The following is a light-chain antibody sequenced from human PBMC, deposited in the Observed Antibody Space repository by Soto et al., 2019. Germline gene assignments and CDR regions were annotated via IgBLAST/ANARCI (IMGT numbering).Light chain of an antibody. CDR2: GAS. V-gene: IGKV1-6*01. CDR1: QGIRTE. J-gene: IGKJ1*01. CDR3: LQDNSYPRT. Sequence: AIQMTQSPSSLYASVGDRVTITCRASQGIRTELGWYQQKPGKAPRLLIYGASTLQGGVPSRFSGSGSGTDFTLTISSLQPEDFATYYCLQDNSYPRTFGQGTKEEIK.